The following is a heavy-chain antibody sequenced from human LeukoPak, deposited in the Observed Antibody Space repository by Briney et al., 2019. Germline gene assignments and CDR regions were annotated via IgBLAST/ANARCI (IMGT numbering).Heavy chain of an antibody. J-gene: IGHJ4*02. D-gene: IGHD1-1*01. CDR1: GGSISSSVYY. CDR3: ARHNAGTGDFDY. CDR2: FYYGGST. V-gene: IGHV4-39*01. Sequence: SGTLSLTCTVSGGSISSSVYYWGWARHPPGKGLEYIGSFYYGGSTYYNTSLKSRVSISVDTSKNRFSLKLNSVTAADTAVYYCARHNAGTGDFDYWGQGTLVTVSS.